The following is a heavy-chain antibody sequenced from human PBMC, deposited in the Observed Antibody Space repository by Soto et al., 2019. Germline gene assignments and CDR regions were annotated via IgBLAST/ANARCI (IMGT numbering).Heavy chain of an antibody. CDR2: ISPHKGDT. CDR3: ARDLDGSGSYYTNY. V-gene: IGHV1-18*01. D-gene: IGHD3-10*01. CDR1: GYTFSSIG. J-gene: IGHJ4*02. Sequence: VKVSCKTSGYTFSSIGISWVRQAPGQGLEWMGWISPHKGDTYYAQRLQGRVTMTTDTSTSTAYMELRSLRSEDTAVYFCARDLDGSGSYYTNYWGQGTLVTVSS.